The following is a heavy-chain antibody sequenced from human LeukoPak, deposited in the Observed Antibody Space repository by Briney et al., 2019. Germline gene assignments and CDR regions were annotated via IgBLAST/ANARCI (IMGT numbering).Heavy chain of an antibody. CDR1: GFTFSSYA. Sequence: GGSLRLSCAASGFTFSSYAMNWVRKAPGKGLEWVTAIIGSGGSTYYADSVKGRFTISGDNSKNTLYLQMNSLRAEDTAAYYCAKAASKIVVVPAALFDYWGQGTLVTVSS. CDR3: AKAASKIVVVPAALFDY. J-gene: IGHJ4*02. D-gene: IGHD2-2*01. V-gene: IGHV3-23*01. CDR2: IIGSGGST.